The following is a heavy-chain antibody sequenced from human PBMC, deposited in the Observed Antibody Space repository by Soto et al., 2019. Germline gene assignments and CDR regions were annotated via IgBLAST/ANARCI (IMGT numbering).Heavy chain of an antibody. Sequence: QVQLVESGGGVVQPGRSLRLSCAASGFTFSRYGMHWVRQARGKGLEWVAVIWYDGSNKYYADSVKGRFTISRDNSMTALYLQMNSLRAEDTAVYYCARRGYSYGYVDYWGQGPLVTVSS. J-gene: IGHJ4*02. CDR2: IWYDGSNK. CDR1: GFTFSRYG. D-gene: IGHD5-18*01. V-gene: IGHV3-33*01. CDR3: ARRGYSYGYVDY.